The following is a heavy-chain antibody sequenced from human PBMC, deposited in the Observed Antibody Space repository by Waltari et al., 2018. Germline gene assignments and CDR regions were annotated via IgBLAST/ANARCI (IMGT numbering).Heavy chain of an antibody. D-gene: IGHD3-22*01. CDR2: INPNSGGT. V-gene: IGHV1-2*02. CDR1: GGTFSSYA. Sequence: QVQLVQSGAEVKKPGSSVKVSCKASGGTFSSYAISWVRQAPGQGLEWMGWINPNSGGTNYAQKFQGRVTMTRDTSISTAYMELSRLRSDDTAVYYCARGDDRDGYTTLPFDYWGQGTLVTVSS. J-gene: IGHJ4*02. CDR3: ARGDDRDGYTTLPFDY.